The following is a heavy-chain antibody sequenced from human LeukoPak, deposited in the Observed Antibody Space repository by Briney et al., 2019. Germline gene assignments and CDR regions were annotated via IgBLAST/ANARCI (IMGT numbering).Heavy chain of an antibody. Sequence: GASVKVSCKASGHTFTGYYMHWVRQAPGQGLEWMGWINPNSGGTNYAQKFQGWVTMTRDTSISTAYMELSRLRSDDTAVYYCARGGAYDILTGYYTNGWFDPWGQGTLVTVSS. CDR2: INPNSGGT. D-gene: IGHD3-9*01. V-gene: IGHV1-2*04. J-gene: IGHJ5*02. CDR1: GHTFTGYY. CDR3: ARGGAYDILTGYYTNGWFDP.